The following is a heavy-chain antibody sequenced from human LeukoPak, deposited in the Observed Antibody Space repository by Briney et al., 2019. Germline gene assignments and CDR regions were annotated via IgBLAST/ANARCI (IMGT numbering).Heavy chain of an antibody. CDR2: IWYDGSNK. J-gene: IGHJ5*02. CDR1: GFTFRSYG. V-gene: IGHV3-33*06. D-gene: IGHD2-2*02. Sequence: GGSLRLSCEASGFTFRSYGMHWVRQVPGKGLEWVAVIWYDGSNKNYADSVKGRFTVSRDNSKNTLDLQMSSLRAEDTAVYYCAKVGNIVVVPAAKPLRWFDPWGQGTLVTVSS. CDR3: AKVGNIVVVPAAKPLRWFDP.